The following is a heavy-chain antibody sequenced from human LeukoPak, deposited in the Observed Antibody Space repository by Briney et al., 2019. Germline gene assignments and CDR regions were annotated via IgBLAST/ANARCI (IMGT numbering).Heavy chain of an antibody. J-gene: IGHJ6*02. CDR2: MNPNSGNT. D-gene: IGHD3-16*01. Sequence: GASVKVSCKASGYTFTGYYMHWVRQATGQGLEWMGWMNPNSGNTGYAQKFQGRVTMTRNTSISTAYMELSSLRSEDTAVYYCARGSLDSYYYYGMDVWGQGTTVTVSS. CDR1: GYTFTGYY. V-gene: IGHV1-8*02. CDR3: ARGSLDSYYYYGMDV.